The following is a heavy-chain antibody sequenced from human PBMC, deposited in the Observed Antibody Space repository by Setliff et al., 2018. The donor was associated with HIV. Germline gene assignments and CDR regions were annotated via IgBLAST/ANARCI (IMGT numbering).Heavy chain of an antibody. CDR1: GYTFTSYY. CDR3: ARGWEGGMDY. D-gene: IGHD1-26*01. V-gene: IGHV1-2*06. CDR2: INPNSGDT. Sequence: ASVKVSCKASGYTFTSYYIHWVRQAPGQGLEWVGRINPNSGDTNFAQKFQGRVTVTRDTSIRTAYMELSSLRSEDTAVYYCARGWEGGMDYWGQGTLVTVSS. J-gene: IGHJ4*02.